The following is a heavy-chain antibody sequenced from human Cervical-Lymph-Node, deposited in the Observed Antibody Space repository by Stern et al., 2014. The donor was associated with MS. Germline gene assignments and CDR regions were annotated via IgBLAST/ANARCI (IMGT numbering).Heavy chain of an antibody. CDR2: IWYDGSNP. V-gene: IGHV3-33*01. J-gene: IGHJ4*02. CDR1: GFSFSRYA. D-gene: IGHD6-13*01. Sequence: VQLEESGGGVVQPGRSLRLSCAASGFSFSRYAMHWVRQAPGKGLEWVALIWYDGSNPDYADSVTGRFTISRDNFKNPLYLQMNSLRAEDTAVYYCASAYSSSHYYFDYWGQGTLVTVSS. CDR3: ASAYSSSHYYFDY.